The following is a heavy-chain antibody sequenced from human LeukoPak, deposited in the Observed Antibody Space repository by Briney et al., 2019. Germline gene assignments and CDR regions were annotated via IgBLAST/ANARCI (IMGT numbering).Heavy chain of an antibody. J-gene: IGHJ4*02. CDR3: TTDRDALRY. D-gene: IGHD2-15*01. CDR1: GFTFTNAW. CDR2: IKSNSEGGTA. V-gene: IGHV3-15*07. Sequence: GGSLRLSCAASGFTFTNAWMNWVRQAPGKGLEWVGRIKSNSEGGTADYAAPVEGRFTISRHDSESTMYLQMNSLKTEDTAVYYCTTDRDALRYWGQGTPVTVSS.